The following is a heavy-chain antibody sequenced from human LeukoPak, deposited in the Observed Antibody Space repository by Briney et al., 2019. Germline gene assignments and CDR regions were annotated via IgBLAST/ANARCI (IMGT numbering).Heavy chain of an antibody. Sequence: GGSLRLSCAASGFTFSSYGMHWVRQALGKGPEWVAFIRNDGSKKFYADALKGRFTISRDNSKNTLYLQVNSLRLDDTAVYYCAKRDNGGDSGIDYWGQGTLVTVSS. CDR1: GFTFSSYG. D-gene: IGHD4-23*01. V-gene: IGHV3-30*02. CDR3: AKRDNGGDSGIDY. J-gene: IGHJ4*02. CDR2: IRNDGSKK.